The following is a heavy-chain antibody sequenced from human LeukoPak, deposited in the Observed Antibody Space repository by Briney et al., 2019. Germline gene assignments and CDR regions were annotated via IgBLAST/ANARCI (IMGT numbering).Heavy chain of an antibody. CDR2: IIPIFGTA. CDR3: GGSTLNYDFWSGYPRYYYYYYMDV. D-gene: IGHD3-3*01. CDR1: GGTFSSYA. J-gene: IGHJ6*03. V-gene: IGHV1-69*05. Sequence: SVKVSCKASGGTFSSYAISWVRQAPGQGLEWMGGIIPIFGTANYAQKFQGRVTITTDESTSTAYMELSSLRSEDTAVYYCGGSTLNYDFWSGYPRYYYYYYMDVWGKGTTVTASS.